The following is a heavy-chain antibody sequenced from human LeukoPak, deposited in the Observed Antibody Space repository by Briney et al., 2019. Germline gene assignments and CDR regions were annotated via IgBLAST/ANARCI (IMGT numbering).Heavy chain of an antibody. V-gene: IGHV3-66*01. Sequence: PGGSLRLSCAASGFTVSSNYMSWVRQAPGKGLEWVSVIYSGGSTYYADSVKGRFAISRDNSKNTLYLQMSRLRAEDTAVYYCARGYDYGDYFDYWRQGTLVTVSS. CDR1: GFTVSSNY. D-gene: IGHD4-17*01. J-gene: IGHJ4*02. CDR2: IYSGGST. CDR3: ARGYDYGDYFDY.